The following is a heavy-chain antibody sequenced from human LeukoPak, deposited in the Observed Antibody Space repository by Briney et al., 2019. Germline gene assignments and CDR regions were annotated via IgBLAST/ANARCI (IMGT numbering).Heavy chain of an antibody. Sequence: GGSLRLSCAASGFTFSSYWMSWVRQAPGKGLEWVANIKQDGSEKYSVDSVKGRFTISRDNAKNSLSLQMNSLRAEDTAVYYCARDGPSFYGDYCKLDYWGQGTLVTVSS. D-gene: IGHD4-17*01. CDR2: IKQDGSEK. V-gene: IGHV3-7*01. CDR1: GFTFSSYW. J-gene: IGHJ4*02. CDR3: ARDGPSFYGDYCKLDY.